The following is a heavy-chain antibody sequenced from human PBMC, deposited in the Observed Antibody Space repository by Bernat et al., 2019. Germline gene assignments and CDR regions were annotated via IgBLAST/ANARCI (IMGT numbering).Heavy chain of an antibody. D-gene: IGHD5-24*01. V-gene: IGHV4-59*01. CDR3: ASATHRTGSYTWQQ. Sequence: QVQLQESGPGLVKPSETLSPTCSVSGGSISPYYWSGIRQPPGKGLEWIGYISYSGSTHYNPSLKSRVTISVDTSKNQLSLKLRSVTAADTAVYYCASATHRTGSYTWQQWGQGTLVTVSS. J-gene: IGHJ4*02. CDR1: GGSISPYY. CDR2: ISYSGST.